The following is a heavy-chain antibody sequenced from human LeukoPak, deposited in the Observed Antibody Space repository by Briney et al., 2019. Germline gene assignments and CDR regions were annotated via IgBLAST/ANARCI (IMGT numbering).Heavy chain of an antibody. Sequence: GRSLRLSCAASGFTFSSYAMHWVRQAPGKGLGWVAVISYDGSNKYYADSVKGRFTISRDNSKDTLYLQMTSMRAEDTAVYYCARDETEQLVEGFDSWGQGTLVTVSS. CDR2: ISYDGSNK. D-gene: IGHD6-6*01. CDR1: GFTFSSYA. V-gene: IGHV3-30*01. CDR3: ARDETEQLVEGFDS. J-gene: IGHJ4*02.